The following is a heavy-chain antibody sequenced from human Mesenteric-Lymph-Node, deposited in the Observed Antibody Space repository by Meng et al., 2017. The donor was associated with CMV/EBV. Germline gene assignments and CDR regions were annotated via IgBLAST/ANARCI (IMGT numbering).Heavy chain of an antibody. CDR2: ISNSGSTI. Sequence: GESLKISCAASGFTFSDYYMSWIRQAPGKGLEWVSYISNSGSTISYADSVKGRFTISRDNAKNSLYLQMSSLRAEDTALYYCARAEGVDSTGAFDIWGQGTMVTVSS. J-gene: IGHJ3*02. V-gene: IGHV3-11*04. CDR1: GFTFSDYY. D-gene: IGHD3/OR15-3a*01. CDR3: ARAEGVDSTGAFDI.